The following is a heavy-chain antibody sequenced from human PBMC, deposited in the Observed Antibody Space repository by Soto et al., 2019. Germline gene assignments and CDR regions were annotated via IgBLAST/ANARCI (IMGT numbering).Heavy chain of an antibody. Sequence: SQTLSLTCAISGDSVSSNSAAWNWIRQSPSRGLEWLGRTYYRSKWYNDYAVSVKSRITINPDTSKNQFSLQLNSVTHEDTAVYYCARDVEYYGSGSWISNYYMDVWGKGTTVTVSS. D-gene: IGHD3-10*01. V-gene: IGHV6-1*01. CDR3: ARDVEYYGSGSWISNYYMDV. CDR2: TYYRSKWYN. CDR1: GDSVSSNSAA. J-gene: IGHJ6*03.